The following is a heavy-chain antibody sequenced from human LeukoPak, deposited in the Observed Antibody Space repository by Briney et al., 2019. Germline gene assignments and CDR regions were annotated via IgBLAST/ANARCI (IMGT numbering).Heavy chain of an antibody. V-gene: IGHV3-23*03. J-gene: IGHJ4*02. CDR2: VSNGGVTT. Sequence: PGESLRLSCAASGFTFGSYAMSWARQIPGKSLEWVSIVSNGGVTTYYADSVRGRFTISRDNSKNTLYLQMNSLRAEDTAVYYCAKARLALFDYWGQGTLVTVSS. CDR3: AKARLALFDY. CDR1: GFTFGSYA.